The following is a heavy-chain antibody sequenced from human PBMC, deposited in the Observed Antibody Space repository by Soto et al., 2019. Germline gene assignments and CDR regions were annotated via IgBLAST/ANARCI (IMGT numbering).Heavy chain of an antibody. CDR1: GGTFSSYA. CDR3: AREEGYYYEPGAWFDP. V-gene: IGHV1-69*01. D-gene: IGHD3-22*01. Sequence: QVQLVQSGAEVKKPGSSVKVSCKASGGTFSSYAISWVRQAPGRGLEWMGGIIPIFGTANYAQKFQGRVTITADESTSTAYMELSSLRSEDTAVYYCAREEGYYYEPGAWFDPWGQGTLVTVSS. J-gene: IGHJ5*02. CDR2: IIPIFGTA.